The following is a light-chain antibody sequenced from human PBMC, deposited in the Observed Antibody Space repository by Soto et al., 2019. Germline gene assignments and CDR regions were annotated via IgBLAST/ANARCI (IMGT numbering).Light chain of an antibody. CDR1: TSDVGGYHY. CDR2: EIS. V-gene: IGLV2-14*01. J-gene: IGLJ1*01. CDR3: SSYTSSSTLV. Sequence: QSVLTQPASVSGSPGQSVTISCTGTTSDVGGYHYVSWYQHHPGKAPKLMIYEISTRPSGVSDRLSGSKSGNTASLTISGLQAEDEADYYCSSYTSSSTLVFGTGTKATVL.